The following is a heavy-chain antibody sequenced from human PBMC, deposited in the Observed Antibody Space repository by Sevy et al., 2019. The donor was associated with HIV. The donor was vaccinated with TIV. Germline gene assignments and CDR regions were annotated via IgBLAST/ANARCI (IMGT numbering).Heavy chain of an antibody. J-gene: IGHJ4*02. CDR1: GFTSSSYA. CDR3: ARDRATSATGTLFDY. V-gene: IGHV3-23*01. Sequence: GGSLRLSCAASGFTSSSYAMSWVRQPPGRGLEWVSTVSDSGVSTYYADSVKGRFTISRDNSKNILYLQMNSLRAEDPAVYYCARDRATSATGTLFDYWGQGTLVTVSS. CDR2: VSDSGVST. D-gene: IGHD5-12*01.